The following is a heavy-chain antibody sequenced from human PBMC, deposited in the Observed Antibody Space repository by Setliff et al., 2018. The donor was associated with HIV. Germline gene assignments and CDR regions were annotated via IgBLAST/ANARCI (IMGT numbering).Heavy chain of an antibody. J-gene: IGHJ4*02. CDR1: RDSIRNGAYY. V-gene: IGHV4-39*07. CDR3: ARGGTVSADFDS. Sequence: SETLSLTCTVSRDSIRNGAYYWGWIRQPPGKGLEWIGSIYYSGSAYYNPSFKSRVTLSVDTSENQFSLRLSSVTAADTAAYFCARGGTVSADFDSWGQGTLVTVSS. D-gene: IGHD6-19*01. CDR2: IYYSGSA.